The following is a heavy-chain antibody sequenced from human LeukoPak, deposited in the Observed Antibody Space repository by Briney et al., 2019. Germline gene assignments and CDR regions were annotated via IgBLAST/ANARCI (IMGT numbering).Heavy chain of an antibody. D-gene: IGHD6-19*01. CDR1: GFTFSSYA. CDR3: AKVASSGWYALGD. CDR2: FSWNSGSI. J-gene: IGHJ4*02. Sequence: GGSLRLSCAASGFTFSSYAMHWVRQAPGKGLEWVSGFSWNSGSIGYADSVKGRYTISRDNAKNSLYLQMNSLRAEDTALYYCAKVASSGWYALGDWGQGTLVTVSS. V-gene: IGHV3-9*01.